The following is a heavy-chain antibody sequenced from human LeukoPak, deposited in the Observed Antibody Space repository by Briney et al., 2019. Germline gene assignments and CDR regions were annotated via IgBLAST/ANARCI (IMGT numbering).Heavy chain of an antibody. CDR2: IGGSGSTT. V-gene: IGHV3-23*01. D-gene: IGHD5-18*01. CDR3: AKDTASSWWYFDL. Sequence: GGSLRLSCAASGFTFSSYSMSWVRQAPGKGLEWVSAIGGSGSTTYYADSVKGQFTISRDNSKNTLYLQMNSLRAEDTAVYYCAKDTASSWWYFDLWGRGTLVTVSS. J-gene: IGHJ2*01. CDR1: GFTFSSYS.